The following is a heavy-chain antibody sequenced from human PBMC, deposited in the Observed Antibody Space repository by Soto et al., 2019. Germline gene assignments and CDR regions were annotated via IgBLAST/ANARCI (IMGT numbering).Heavy chain of an antibody. V-gene: IGHV4-59*01. CDR2: VHYTGRA. D-gene: IGHD3-10*01. J-gene: IGHJ4*02. Sequence: PSETLSLTCTVSGASISTFFWNWLRQTPGKGLEWIGDVHYTGRATYNPSLKVRVSISLDPSKRQFSLRLTSVTTADTAAYYCARGYGAFYFWGQGSLVTVSS. CDR1: GASISTFF. CDR3: ARGYGAFYF.